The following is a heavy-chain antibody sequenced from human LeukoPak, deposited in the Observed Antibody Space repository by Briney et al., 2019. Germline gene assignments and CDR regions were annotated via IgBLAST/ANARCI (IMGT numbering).Heavy chain of an antibody. Sequence: SETLSLTCTVSGGSINSGDYYWSWVRQSPGKGLEWIGYVYHSGSASYNPSLKSRLTISIDTSKNPFYLKLNSVTAADTAVYYCARGQGHTGCWGQGTLVTVSS. CDR3: ARGQGHTGC. V-gene: IGHV4-30-4*01. CDR1: GGSINSGDYY. CDR2: VYHSGSA. D-gene: IGHD6-19*01. J-gene: IGHJ4*02.